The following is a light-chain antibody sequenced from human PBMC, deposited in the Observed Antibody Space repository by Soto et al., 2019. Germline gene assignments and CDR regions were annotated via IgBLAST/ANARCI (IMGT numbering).Light chain of an antibody. CDR1: SVDVGAYDF. CDR2: VVS. J-gene: IGLJ1*01. V-gene: IGLV2-11*01. CDR3: SSFTTSHTYI. Sequence: QSVLTQPRSVSGSPGQSVTISCTGTSVDVGAYDFVSWYQQHPGKAPKLLIYVVSGRPSGVPDRFSGSKSGNAASLTISGLQAEDEADYYCSSFTTSHTYIFGTGTQLTVL.